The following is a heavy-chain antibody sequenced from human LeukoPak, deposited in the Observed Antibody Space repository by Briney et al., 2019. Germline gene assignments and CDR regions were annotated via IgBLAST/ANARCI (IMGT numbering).Heavy chain of an antibody. CDR3: ARAVGGDGSGSL. Sequence: SETLSLTCTVSGGSISSYYWSWIREPPGMGLEWIGYIYYRVTSDYNPSLKSRVTMSVDMSTRQISLKLSSVTAADTAVYYCARAVGGDGSGSLWGPGTLVTVSS. CDR1: GGSISSYY. CDR2: IYYRVTS. J-gene: IGHJ4*02. V-gene: IGHV4-59*01. D-gene: IGHD3-10*01.